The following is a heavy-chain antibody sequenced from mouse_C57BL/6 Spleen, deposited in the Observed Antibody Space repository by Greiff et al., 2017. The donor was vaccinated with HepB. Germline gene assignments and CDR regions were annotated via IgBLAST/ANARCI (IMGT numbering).Heavy chain of an antibody. D-gene: IGHD1-1*01. V-gene: IGHV5-4*01. Sequence: EVMLVESGGGLVKPGGSLKLSCAASGFTFSSYAMSWVRQTPEKRLEWVATISDGGSYTYYPDNVKGRFTISRDNAKNNLYLQMSHLKSEDTAMYYCARDYDGSSYGYFDVWGTGTTVTVSS. J-gene: IGHJ1*03. CDR2: ISDGGSYT. CDR1: GFTFSSYA. CDR3: ARDYDGSSYGYFDV.